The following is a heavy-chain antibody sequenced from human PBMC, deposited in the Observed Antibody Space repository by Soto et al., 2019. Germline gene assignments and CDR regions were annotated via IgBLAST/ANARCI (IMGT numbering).Heavy chain of an antibody. D-gene: IGHD3-10*01. CDR2: ISSSSSTI. V-gene: IGHV3-48*01. Sequence: PGGSLRLSCAASGFTFSSYSMNWVRQAPGKGLEWVSYISSSSSTIYYADSVKGRFTISRDNAKNSLYLQMNSLRAEDTAVYYSARVRYYGSGSNLDIWGQGTMVTVSS. CDR1: GFTFSSYS. J-gene: IGHJ3*02. CDR3: ARVRYYGSGSNLDI.